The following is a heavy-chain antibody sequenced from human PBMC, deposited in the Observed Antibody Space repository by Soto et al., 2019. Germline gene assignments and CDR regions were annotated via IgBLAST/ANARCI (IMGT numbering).Heavy chain of an antibody. D-gene: IGHD3-3*01. J-gene: IGHJ3*02. CDR3: ARDRIDTIFGVVTLGAFDI. V-gene: IGHV1-18*01. CDR1: GYTFTSYG. Sequence: ASVKVSCKASGYTFTSYGISWVRQAPGQGLEWMGWISAYNGNTNYAQKLQGRVTMTTDTSTSTAYMELRSLRSDDTAVYYCARDRIDTIFGVVTLGAFDIWGQGTMVTVSS. CDR2: ISAYNGNT.